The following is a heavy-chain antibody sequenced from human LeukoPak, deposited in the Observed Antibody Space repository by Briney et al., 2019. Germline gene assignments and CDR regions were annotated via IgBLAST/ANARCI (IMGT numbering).Heavy chain of an antibody. CDR1: GFTFSSYA. D-gene: IGHD5-18*01. CDR3: ARDMVGPAGGIQLWSTVAFDI. J-gene: IGHJ3*02. CDR2: ISYDGSNK. V-gene: IGHV3-30*09. Sequence: GRSLRLSCAASGFTFSSYAMHWVRQAPGKGLEWVAVISYDGSNKYYADSVKGRFAISRDNSKNTLYLQMNSLRAEDTAVYYCARDMVGPAGGIQLWSTVAFDIWGQGTMVTVSS.